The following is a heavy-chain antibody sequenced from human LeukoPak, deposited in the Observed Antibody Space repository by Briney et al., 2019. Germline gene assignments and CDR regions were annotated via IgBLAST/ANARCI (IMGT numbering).Heavy chain of an antibody. V-gene: IGHV3-74*01. J-gene: IGHJ4*02. CDR1: GFTFSSYW. D-gene: IGHD3-22*01. CDR2: INSDGSST. CDR3: ARDNYDSSGYYYSRRRGIDY. Sequence: GGSLGLSCAASGFTFSSYWMHWVRQAPGKGLVWVSRINSDGSSTSYADSVKGRFTISRDNAKNTLYLQMNSLRAEDTAVYYCARDNYDSSGYYYSRRRGIDYWGQGTLVTVSS.